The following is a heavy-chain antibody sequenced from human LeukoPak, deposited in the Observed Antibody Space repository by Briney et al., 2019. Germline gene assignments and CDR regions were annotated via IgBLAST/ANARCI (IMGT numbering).Heavy chain of an antibody. CDR1: GFTFSSYW. Sequence: GGSLRLSCAASGFTFSSYWMHWVRQAPGKGLVWVSRINSDGSSTSYADSVKGRFTISRDNSKNTLFLQINSLRVEDTALYYCSKWGDYDVLTGYYDSDFWGQGTLVTVSS. D-gene: IGHD3-9*01. J-gene: IGHJ4*02. CDR3: SKWGDYDVLTGYYDSDF. CDR2: INSDGSST. V-gene: IGHV3-74*01.